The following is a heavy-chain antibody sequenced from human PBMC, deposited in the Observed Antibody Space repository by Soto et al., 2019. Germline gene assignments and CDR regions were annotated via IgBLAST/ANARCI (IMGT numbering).Heavy chain of an antibody. CDR2: IYYSGST. V-gene: IGHV4-59*01. CDR3: AREGGVDGYFDY. J-gene: IGHJ4*02. D-gene: IGHD2-15*01. CDR1: GGSISSYY. Sequence: QVQLQESGPGLVKPSETLSLTCTVSGGSISSYYWSWIRQPPGKGLEWIGYIYYSGSTNYNPSLTRRVTISGDTSKNPCSLKLSSVTAADTAVYSCAREGGVDGYFDYWGQGTLVTVSS.